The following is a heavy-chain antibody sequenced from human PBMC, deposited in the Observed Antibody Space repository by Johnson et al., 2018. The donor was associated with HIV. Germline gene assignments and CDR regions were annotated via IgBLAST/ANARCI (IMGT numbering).Heavy chain of an antibody. J-gene: IGHJ3*02. CDR1: GFTFSSYG. D-gene: IGHD6-19*01. V-gene: IGHV3-30*02. CDR2: IRYDGSNK. Sequence: QVQLVESGGGVVQPGGSLRLSCAASGFTFSSYGMHWVRQAPGKGLEWVAFIRYDGSNKYYADSVKGRFTISRDNSKNTLYLQMNSLRAEDTAVYYCASGIAVAGTLLDAFDIWGQGTMVTVPS. CDR3: ASGIAVAGTLLDAFDI.